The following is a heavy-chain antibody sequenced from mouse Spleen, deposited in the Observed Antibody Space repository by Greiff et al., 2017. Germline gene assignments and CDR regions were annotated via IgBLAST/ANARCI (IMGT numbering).Heavy chain of an antibody. Sequence: QVQLQQSGAELVKPGASVKMSCKASGYTFTSYWITWVKQRPGQGLEWIGDIYPGSGSTNYNEKFKSKATLTVDTSSSTAYMQLSSLTSEDSAVYYCARTPYSNYLAWFAYWGQGTLVTVSA. CDR3: ARTPYSNYLAWFAY. V-gene: IGHV1-55*01. J-gene: IGHJ3*01. D-gene: IGHD2-5*01. CDR2: IYPGSGST. CDR1: GYTFTSYW.